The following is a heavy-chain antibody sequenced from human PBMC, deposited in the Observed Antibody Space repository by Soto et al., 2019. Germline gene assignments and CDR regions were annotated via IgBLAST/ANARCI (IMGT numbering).Heavy chain of an antibody. J-gene: IGHJ6*02. V-gene: IGHV1-69*01. CDR2: IIPSLGTV. CDR3: ARDRIAAALLNYYGMEV. Sequence: QVRLVQSGAEEQRPGSSVTVSCKASGGSISLYAISWVRQAPGQGLEWMGGIIPSLGTVNYAQTFQGRVTISADESTNTGFMELRSLRSEDTAVYYCARDRIAAALLNYYGMEVWGQGTTVTVS. CDR1: GGSISLYA. D-gene: IGHD6-25*01.